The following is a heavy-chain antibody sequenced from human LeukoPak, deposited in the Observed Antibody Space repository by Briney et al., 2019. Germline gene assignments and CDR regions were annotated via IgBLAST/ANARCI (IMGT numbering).Heavy chain of an antibody. V-gene: IGHV3-7*01. CDR1: GFTFSSYW. J-gene: IGHJ4*02. D-gene: IGHD6-19*01. Sequence: GGSLRLSCAASGFTFSSYWMSWVRQAPGKGLEWVANIKQDGSDKYYADSVKGRFTISRDNSKNTLYLQMNSLRAEDTAVYYCARDATAGYSSGWGQGTLVTVSS. CDR3: ARDATAGYSSG. CDR2: IKQDGSDK.